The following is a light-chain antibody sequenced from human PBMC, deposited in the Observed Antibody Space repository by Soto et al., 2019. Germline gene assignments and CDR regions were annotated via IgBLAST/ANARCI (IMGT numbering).Light chain of an antibody. V-gene: IGKV1-5*01. J-gene: IGKJ1*01. CDR1: QSVSWW. CDR2: DAS. Sequence: DIQMTQSPSTLSASVGHRLTITCRASQSVSWWLAWYQQKPGKAPKLLIYDASTLESGVPLRFSGSGSGTEFTLTISSLQPDDVATSYCQQYNNFRWTFGQGTKVDIK. CDR3: QQYNNFRWT.